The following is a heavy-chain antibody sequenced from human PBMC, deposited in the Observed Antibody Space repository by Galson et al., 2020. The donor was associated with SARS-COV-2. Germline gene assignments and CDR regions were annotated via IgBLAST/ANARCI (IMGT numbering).Heavy chain of an antibody. Sequence: SETLSLTCAGSGTSISSGSYSWNWIPPPPGKGLEWIVYISHIGGTYYNPSLKRRATISGDRTKNQFPLRLSSVTAADTAVYYCARLHYGEGAPEAFDIWGPGTLVTV. V-gene: IGHV4-30-2*01. CDR3: ARLHYGEGAPEAFDI. CDR1: GTSISSGSYS. CDR2: ISHIGGT. J-gene: IGHJ3*02. D-gene: IGHD4-17*01.